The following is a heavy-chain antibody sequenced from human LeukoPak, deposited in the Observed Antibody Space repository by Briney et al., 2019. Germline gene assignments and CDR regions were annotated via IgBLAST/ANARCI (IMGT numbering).Heavy chain of an antibody. D-gene: IGHD6-19*01. CDR3: ARDHRLDEGYFDY. Sequence: ASVKVSCKASGYTFTSYAMHWVRQAPGQGLEWMGWINPNSGGTNYAQKFQGRVTMTRDTSISTAYMELSRLRSDDTAVYYCARDHRLDEGYFDYWGQGTLVTVSS. V-gene: IGHV1-2*02. J-gene: IGHJ4*02. CDR1: GYTFTSYA. CDR2: INPNSGGT.